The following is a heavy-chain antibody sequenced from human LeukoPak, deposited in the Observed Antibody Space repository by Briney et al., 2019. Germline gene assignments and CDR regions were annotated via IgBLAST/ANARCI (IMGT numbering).Heavy chain of an antibody. Sequence: ASVKVSCKASGYTFTSYDIIWVRQATGQGLEWMGWMNPNSGNTGYAQKFQGRVTMTRNTSISTAYMELSSLRSEDTAVYYCARGLLGIAAAEVEADYYYMDVWGKGTTVTVSS. V-gene: IGHV1-8*01. J-gene: IGHJ6*03. CDR3: ARGLLGIAAAEVEADYYYMDV. CDR2: MNPNSGNT. D-gene: IGHD6-25*01. CDR1: GYTFTSYD.